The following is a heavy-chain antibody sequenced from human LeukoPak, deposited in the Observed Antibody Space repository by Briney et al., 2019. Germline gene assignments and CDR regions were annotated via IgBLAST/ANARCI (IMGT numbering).Heavy chain of an antibody. D-gene: IGHD3-10*01. CDR1: GGSISSYY. V-gene: IGHV4-59*08. CDR3: ATSKYGSGSIDY. Sequence: SETLSLTCTVSGGSISSYYWSWIRQPPGKGLEWIGYIYYSGSTYYNPSLKSRVTISADTSRNQFSLKLSSVTAADTAVYYCATSKYGSGSIDYWGQGTLVTVSS. J-gene: IGHJ4*02. CDR2: IYYSGST.